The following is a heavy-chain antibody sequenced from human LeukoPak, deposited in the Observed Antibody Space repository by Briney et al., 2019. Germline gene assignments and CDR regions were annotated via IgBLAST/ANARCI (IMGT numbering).Heavy chain of an antibody. V-gene: IGHV4-39*01. D-gene: IGHD2-2*01. J-gene: IGHJ6*03. CDR2: IYYSGST. CDR1: GGSISSSSYY. Sequence: KPSETLSLTCTVSGGSISSSSYYWGWIRQPPGKGLEWIGSIYYSGSTYYNPSLKSRVTISVDTPKNQFSLKLSSVTAADTAVYYCASTCSSTSCSSYYYYMDVWGKGTTVTVSS. CDR3: ASTCSSTSCSSYYYYMDV.